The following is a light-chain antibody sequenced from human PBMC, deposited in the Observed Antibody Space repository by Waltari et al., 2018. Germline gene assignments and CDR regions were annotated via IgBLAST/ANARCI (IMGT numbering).Light chain of an antibody. CDR1: QNITNY. CDR3: QQYHNLPLT. J-gene: IGKJ4*01. CDR2: DSS. V-gene: IGKV1-33*01. Sequence: DIQMNQSPSSLSASIGDRVTITCQASQNITNYLNWYQHKPGKAPNLLIYDSSRLETGVPSRFTGSGSATDFTFPISSLQPEDLATYYCQQYHNLPLTFGGGTKVEI.